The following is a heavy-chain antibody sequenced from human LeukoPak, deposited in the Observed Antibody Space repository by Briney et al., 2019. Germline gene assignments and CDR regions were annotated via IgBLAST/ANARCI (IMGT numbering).Heavy chain of an antibody. CDR2: IYYSGST. CDR1: GGSISSYY. CDR3: ARDKDGAGNWFDP. Sequence: SETLSLTCTVSGGSISSYYWSWIRQPPGKGLEWIGYIYYSGSTNYNPSLKSRATISVDTSKNQFSLKLSSVTAADTAVYYCARDKDGAGNWFDPWGQGTLVTVSS. V-gene: IGHV4-59*01. J-gene: IGHJ5*02. D-gene: IGHD1-26*01.